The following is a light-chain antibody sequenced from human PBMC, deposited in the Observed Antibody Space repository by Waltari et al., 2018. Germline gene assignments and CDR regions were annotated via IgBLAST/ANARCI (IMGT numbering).Light chain of an antibody. CDR2: KSN. J-gene: IGLJ3*02. V-gene: IGLV8-61*01. Sequence: QTVVTQEPSLSVSPGGTVTLTCALSSGSLSSTSYASWYQQTPGQAPRTLIYKSNSRSSGVPVRFSGSIFGNKAALTITGAQADDESDYYCLLYMSSGIWVFGGGTKLTVI. CDR3: LLYMSSGIWV. CDR1: SGSLSSTSY.